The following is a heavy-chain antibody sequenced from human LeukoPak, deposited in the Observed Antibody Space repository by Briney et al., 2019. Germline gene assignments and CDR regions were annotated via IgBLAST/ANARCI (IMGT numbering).Heavy chain of an antibody. CDR1: GFTFSDHY. J-gene: IGHJ4*02. Sequence: GGSLRLSCTASGFTFSDHYMSWFRLSPGKGLEWLSYITSGGTTSDYADSVKGRFTISRDNARNSMYLQMNSLRPEDTAVYYCARDPDYGDPDWGQGTLVTVSS. D-gene: IGHD4-17*01. V-gene: IGHV3-11*01. CDR2: ITSGGTTS. CDR3: ARDPDYGDPD.